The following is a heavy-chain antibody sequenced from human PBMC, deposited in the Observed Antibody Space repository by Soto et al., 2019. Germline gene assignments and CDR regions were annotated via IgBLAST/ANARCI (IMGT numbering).Heavy chain of an antibody. CDR2: VSGSGSST. CDR3: ARRSPSWAFDI. J-gene: IGHJ3*02. D-gene: IGHD2-15*01. Sequence: EVQLLESGGGLVQPGGSLRLSCAVSGFTFSNYARSWVRQAPGKGLEWVSVVSGSGSSTYYADSVKGRFTISRDNSKNTLYLQMNSLRAEDTAVYYCARRSPSWAFDIWGQGTMVTVSS. CDR1: GFTFSNYA. V-gene: IGHV3-23*01.